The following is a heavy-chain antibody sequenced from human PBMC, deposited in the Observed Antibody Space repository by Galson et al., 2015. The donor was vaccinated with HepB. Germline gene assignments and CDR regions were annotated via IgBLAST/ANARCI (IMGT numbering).Heavy chain of an antibody. Sequence: SLRLSCAASGFTFNFYAMTWVRHVPGKGLDWVSSISASGSRTYYADSAKRRFTISRDNSKNTVFLQMNSLRADDSAVYYCARVPLTGTMGKYYFYMDVWGKGTTATISS. V-gene: IGHV3-23*01. CDR1: GFTFNFYA. J-gene: IGHJ6*03. CDR2: ISASGSRT. CDR3: ARVPLTGTMGKYYFYMDV. D-gene: IGHD3-9*01.